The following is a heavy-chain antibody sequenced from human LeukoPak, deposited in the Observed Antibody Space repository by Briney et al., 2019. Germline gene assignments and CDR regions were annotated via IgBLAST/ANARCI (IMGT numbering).Heavy chain of an antibody. CDR1: GGSISSYY. Sequence: SETLSLTCSVSGGSISSYYWMWIRQPPGKLLEWIGYIYYSGNTDYNPSLMSRVAISVDTSKSHFSLKLSSVTAADTAVYYCARARDFDSSGYSYFDSWGQGTLVIVSS. CDR3: ARARDFDSSGYSYFDS. J-gene: IGHJ4*02. D-gene: IGHD3-22*01. V-gene: IGHV4-59*01. CDR2: IYYSGNT.